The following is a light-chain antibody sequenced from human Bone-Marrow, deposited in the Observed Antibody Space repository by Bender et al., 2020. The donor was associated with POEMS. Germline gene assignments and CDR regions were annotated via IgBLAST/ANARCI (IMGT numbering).Light chain of an antibody. Sequence: QSALTQPASVSGSPGQSITISCTGARSDVGRFNYVSWYQQHPGKAPKLMIYDVSNRPSGVSDRVSGSKSGNTASLTISGLQAEDEADYYCSAYTTSSTRVFGGGTKLTVL. CDR1: RSDVGRFNY. CDR3: SAYTTSSTRV. J-gene: IGLJ3*02. CDR2: DVS. V-gene: IGLV2-14*03.